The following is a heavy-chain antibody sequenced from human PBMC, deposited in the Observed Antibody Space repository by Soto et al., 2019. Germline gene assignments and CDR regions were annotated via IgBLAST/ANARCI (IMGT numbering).Heavy chain of an antibody. J-gene: IGHJ6*02. CDR1: GVSFNNNG. Sequence: QVQMVQSGAEVKKPGSSVKVSCKTSGVSFNNNGIGWVRQARGHGLEWMGGVSPPFRTSNYARKFQGRISITADASTGTVNMELSSLTSEDTAQYYCARVLYYGSGSYSPYGMDVWGHGTTFTVYS. CDR3: ARVLYYGSGSYSPYGMDV. CDR2: VSPPFRTS. V-gene: IGHV1-69*01. D-gene: IGHD3-10*01.